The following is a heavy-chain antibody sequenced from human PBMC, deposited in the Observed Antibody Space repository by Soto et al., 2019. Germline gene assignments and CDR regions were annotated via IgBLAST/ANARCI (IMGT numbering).Heavy chain of an antibody. V-gene: IGHV3-15*07. CDR2: IKNKADGGTT. CDR1: GFTFSNAW. CDR3: ATVGYCGGDWCYASYYGMDV. D-gene: IGHD2-21*02. Sequence: GGSLRLSCAASGFTFSNAWMNWVRQAPGKGLEWIGRIKNKADGGTTDYAAPVKGRFTISRDDSKNMLYLQMHSLKTEDTAVYYCATVGYCGGDWCYASYYGMDVWGQGTTVTVSS. J-gene: IGHJ6*02.